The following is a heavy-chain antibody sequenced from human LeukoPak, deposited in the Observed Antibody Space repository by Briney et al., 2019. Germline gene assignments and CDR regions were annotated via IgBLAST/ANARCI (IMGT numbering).Heavy chain of an antibody. CDR3: ARKTTYYYGSGSSGTHFDY. V-gene: IGHV5-51*01. J-gene: IGHJ4*02. D-gene: IGHD3-10*01. CDR2: IYPGDSDT. Sequence: GESLKTSCKGSGYSFTSYWIGWVRQMPGKGLEWMGIIYPGDSDTRYSPSFQGQVTISADKSISTAYLQWSSLKASDTAMYYCARKTTYYYGSGSSGTHFDYWGQGTLVTVSS. CDR1: GYSFTSYW.